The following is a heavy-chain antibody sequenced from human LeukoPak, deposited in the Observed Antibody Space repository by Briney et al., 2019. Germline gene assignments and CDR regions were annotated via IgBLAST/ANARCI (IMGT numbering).Heavy chain of an antibody. D-gene: IGHD2-15*01. Sequence: GGSLRLSCAASGFTFSSYGMHWVRQAPGKGLEWVAFIRYDRSNKYYADSVKGRFTISRDNSKNTLYLQMNSLRAEDTAVYYCAKGPVVAAIRWFDPWGQGTLVTVSS. J-gene: IGHJ5*02. V-gene: IGHV3-30*02. CDR2: IRYDRSNK. CDR3: AKGPVVAAIRWFDP. CDR1: GFTFSSYG.